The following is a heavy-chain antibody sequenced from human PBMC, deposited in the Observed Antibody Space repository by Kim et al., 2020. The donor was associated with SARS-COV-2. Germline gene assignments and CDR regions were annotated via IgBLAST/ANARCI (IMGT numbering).Heavy chain of an antibody. CDR1: GGSLGENY. Sequence: SETLSLTCAVFGGSLGENYWIWIRQPPGKGLEWIGEINHSGRTQYNPSLKSRVTMSLDASKNQFSLKLTSVTAADTAVYYCARHTSGSRGGGYWGQGTLV. CDR3: ARHTSGSRGGGY. D-gene: IGHD3-10*01. V-gene: IGHV4-34*01. J-gene: IGHJ4*02. CDR2: INHSGRT.